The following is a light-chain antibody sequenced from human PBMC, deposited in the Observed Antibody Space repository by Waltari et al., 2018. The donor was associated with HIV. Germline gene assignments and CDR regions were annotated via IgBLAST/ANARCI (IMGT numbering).Light chain of an antibody. V-gene: IGLV2-8*01. CDR1: SSDVGGYNY. Sequence: QSALTQPPSASGSPGQSVTISCTGTSSDVGGYNYVSCYQQHPGKAPKLMIYEVTKLPSGVPARFSGSKSGNTASLTVSGLQAEDEADYYCSSYAGSNNYVFGTGTKVTVL. CDR3: SSYAGSNNYV. CDR2: EVT. J-gene: IGLJ1*01.